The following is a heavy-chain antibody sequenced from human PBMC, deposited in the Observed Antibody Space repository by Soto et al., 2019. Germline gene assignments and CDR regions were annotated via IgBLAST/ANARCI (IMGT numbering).Heavy chain of an antibody. V-gene: IGHV4-59*01. D-gene: IGHD3-22*01. CDR3: ARVVHYYASSALGYDGMQV. CDR2: IYYSGST. Sequence: SETLSLTCTFSGVSISSYYWSCIRHPPGKGLEWIGYIYYSGSTNYNPSLKSRVTISVDTSKNQFSLKLSSVTAADTAVYYCARVVHYYASSALGYDGMQVWGQGTTGNVSS. J-gene: IGHJ6*02. CDR1: GVSISSYY.